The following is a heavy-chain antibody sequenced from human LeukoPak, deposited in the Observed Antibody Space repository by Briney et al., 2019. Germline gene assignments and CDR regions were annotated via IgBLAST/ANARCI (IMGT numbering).Heavy chain of an antibody. CDR2: INHSGST. V-gene: IGHV4-34*01. J-gene: IGHJ4*02. CDR3: ARGPYYYDSSGYYLYYFDY. CDR1: GGSFSGYY. Sequence: SETLSLTCAVYGGSFSGYYWSWIRQAPGKGLEWIGEINHSGSTNYNPSLKSRVTISVDTSKNQFSLKLSSVTAADTAVYYCARGPYYYDSSGYYLYYFDYWGQGTLVTVSS. D-gene: IGHD3-22*01.